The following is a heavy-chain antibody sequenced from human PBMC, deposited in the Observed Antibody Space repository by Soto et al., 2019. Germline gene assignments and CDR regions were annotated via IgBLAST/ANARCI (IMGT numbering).Heavy chain of an antibody. CDR3: EREGRLQSLDY. CDR1: GGSISNPDHY. D-gene: IGHD4-4*01. CDR2: IFYNGDT. Sequence: PSETLSLTCTVSGGSISNPDHYWSWIRQPPGKGLEWIGSIFYNGDTSYNPSLESRLSISVDTSKNQFSLSLSSVTASDTAVYFCEREGRLQSLDYWGQGTLVTVSS. J-gene: IGHJ4*02. V-gene: IGHV4-30-4*01.